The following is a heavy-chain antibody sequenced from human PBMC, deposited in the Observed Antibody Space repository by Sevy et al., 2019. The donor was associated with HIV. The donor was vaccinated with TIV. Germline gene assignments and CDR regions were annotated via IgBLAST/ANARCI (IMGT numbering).Heavy chain of an antibody. CDR1: GYTFTSYG. D-gene: IGHD3-10*01. Sequence: ASVKVSCKASGYTFTSYGISWVRQAPGQGLEWMGWISAYNGNKNYAQTLQGRVTMTTDTSTSTAYMELRSLRSDDTAVYYCARDHGILWFGELSPNYYYYYGMDVWGQGTTVTVSS. J-gene: IGHJ6*02. CDR2: ISAYNGNK. CDR3: ARDHGILWFGELSPNYYYYYGMDV. V-gene: IGHV1-18*01.